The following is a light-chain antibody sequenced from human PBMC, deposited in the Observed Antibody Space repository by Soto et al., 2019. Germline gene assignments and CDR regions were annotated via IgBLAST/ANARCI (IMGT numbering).Light chain of an antibody. J-gene: IGLJ3*02. CDR2: EGS. CDR3: CSYAGSSPV. Sequence: QSVLTQPASVSGSPGQSITISCTGTRSDVGTDNLVSWYQQYPGKAPKVMIYEGSKRPSGVSDRFSGSRSGNTASLTISGLQADDEGDYYCCSYAGSSPVFGGGTKLTVL. V-gene: IGLV2-23*01. CDR1: RSDVGTDNL.